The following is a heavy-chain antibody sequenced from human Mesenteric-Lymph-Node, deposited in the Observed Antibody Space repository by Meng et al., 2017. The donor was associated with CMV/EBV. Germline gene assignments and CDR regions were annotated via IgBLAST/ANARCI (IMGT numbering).Heavy chain of an antibody. J-gene: IGHJ6*02. Sequence: GGPLRLSCAASGFTFSSYWMSWVRQAPGKGLEWVANIKQDGSEKYYVDSVKGRFTISRDNAKNSLYLQMNSLRAEDTAVYYCARSTVPYATYYGMDVWGQGTTVTVSS. V-gene: IGHV3-7*03. D-gene: IGHD4-17*01. CDR2: IKQDGSEK. CDR1: GFTFSSYW. CDR3: ARSTVPYATYYGMDV.